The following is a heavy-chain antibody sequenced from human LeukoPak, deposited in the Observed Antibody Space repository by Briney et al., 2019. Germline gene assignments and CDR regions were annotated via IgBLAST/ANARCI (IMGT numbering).Heavy chain of an antibody. CDR1: GFTFSNYA. V-gene: IGHV3-23*01. Sequence: PGGTLRLSCAASGFTFSNYAMNWVRQAPGKGLEGVSTITGSGGSTFYSDSVKGRFTISRDNSKNTLYLQMNSLRAEDTAVYYCAYNDTRGGYSFLWGQGALVTVSS. CDR3: AYNDTRGGYSFL. D-gene: IGHD3-16*02. CDR2: ITGSGGST. J-gene: IGHJ4*02.